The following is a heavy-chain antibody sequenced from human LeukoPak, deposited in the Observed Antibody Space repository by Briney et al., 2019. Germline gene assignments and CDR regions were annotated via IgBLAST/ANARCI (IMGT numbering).Heavy chain of an antibody. CDR2: ITSTSDTI. V-gene: IGHV3-48*01. Sequence: GGSLRLSCEASGFTFSDYSMNWVRQAPGEGLKWLSYITSTSDTIYYADSVKGRFTSSRDNAKNSVYLQMNSLRAEDTAVYYCARSSGYPFFDYWGQGTLVTVSS. CDR1: GFTFSDYS. D-gene: IGHD3-22*01. CDR3: ARSSGYPFFDY. J-gene: IGHJ4*02.